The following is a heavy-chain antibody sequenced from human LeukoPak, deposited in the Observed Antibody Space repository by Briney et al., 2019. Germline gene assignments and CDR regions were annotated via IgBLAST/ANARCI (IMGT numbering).Heavy chain of an antibody. D-gene: IGHD6-19*01. CDR3: AKYGIEVAGKALPDW. Sequence: PGGSLRLSCAASGFTFSSYWMHWVRQAPGKGLVWVSRINTDGSSTSYVDSVKGRFTISRDNSKNTLYLQMNSLRAEDTAVYYCAKYGIEVAGKALPDWWGQGTLVTVSS. CDR1: GFTFSSYW. V-gene: IGHV3-74*01. CDR2: INTDGSST. J-gene: IGHJ4*02.